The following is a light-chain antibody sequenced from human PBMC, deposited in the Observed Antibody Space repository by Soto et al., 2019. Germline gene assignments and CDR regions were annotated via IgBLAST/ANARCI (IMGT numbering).Light chain of an antibody. CDR3: QQDNNWPPLT. Sequence: EIVMTQSPATLSVSPGERATLSCRASQSVSVNLAWYQQKPGQPPRLLIYGASTRATGIPARFSGSGSGTEFTLTINSLQSEDLAVYYCQQDNNWPPLTFGGGTKVEIK. CDR2: GAS. J-gene: IGKJ4*01. V-gene: IGKV3-15*01. CDR1: QSVSVN.